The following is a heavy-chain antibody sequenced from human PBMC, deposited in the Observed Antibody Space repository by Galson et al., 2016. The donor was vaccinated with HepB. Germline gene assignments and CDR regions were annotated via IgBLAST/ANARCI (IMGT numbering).Heavy chain of an antibody. CDR3: ATFMTTALPFDN. CDR1: GGTFSSYA. J-gene: IGHJ4*02. CDR2: FEPEDGET. D-gene: IGHD4-17*01. Sequence: SVKVSCKASGGTFSSYAISWVRQAPGKGLEWMGGFEPEDGETIYAQKFQGRVTMTEDTSRDTAHMELSSLRSEDTAVYYCATFMTTALPFDNWGQGTLVTVSS. V-gene: IGHV1-24*01.